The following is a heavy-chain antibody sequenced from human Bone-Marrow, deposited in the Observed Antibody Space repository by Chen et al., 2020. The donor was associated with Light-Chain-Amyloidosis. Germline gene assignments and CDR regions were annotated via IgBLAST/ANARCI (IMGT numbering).Heavy chain of an antibody. CDR1: GGSLSGYY. V-gene: IGHV4-34*01. CDR2: IYYSGST. D-gene: IGHD6-19*01. CDR3: ARAGDWQWPADFDY. Sequence: QVQLQQWGAGLLKPSETLSLTCGVYGGSLSGYYWGWIRQPPGKGLEWIGSIYYSGSTYYNPSLKSRVTISVDTSKNQFSLKLSSVTAADTAVYYCARAGDWQWPADFDYWGQGTLVTVSS. J-gene: IGHJ4*02.